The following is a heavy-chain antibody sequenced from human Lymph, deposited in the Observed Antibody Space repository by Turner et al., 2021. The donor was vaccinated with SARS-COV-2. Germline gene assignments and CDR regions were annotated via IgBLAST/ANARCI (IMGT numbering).Heavy chain of an antibody. CDR1: GYTRTEVS. CDR2: VDPEDGET. Sequence: QVQLVQSGAEVKKPGASVKVSCKVSGYTRTEVSMHWVRQAPGKGLEWMGGVDPEDGETIYAQKFQGRVTMTEDTSTDTAYMELSSLRSEDTAVYYCATGPYDFWSGPSPGYYGMDVWGQGTTVTVSS. V-gene: IGHV1-24*01. D-gene: IGHD3-3*01. J-gene: IGHJ6*02. CDR3: ATGPYDFWSGPSPGYYGMDV.